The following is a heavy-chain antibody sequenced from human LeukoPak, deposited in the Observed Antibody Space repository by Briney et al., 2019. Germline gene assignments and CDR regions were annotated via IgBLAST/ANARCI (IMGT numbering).Heavy chain of an antibody. J-gene: IGHJ5*02. V-gene: IGHV4-59*11. CDR1: GGSFSSHY. Sequence: PSETLSLTCTVSGGSFSSHYWSWVRQPPGKGLEWLGYINYSGSTNYNPSLKSRVTISVGTSKSQFSLKLSSVTAAGTAVYYCARTITMVRGVIIGQHNWFDPWGQGTLVTVSS. CDR3: ARTITMVRGVIIGQHNWFDP. D-gene: IGHD3-10*01. CDR2: INYSGST.